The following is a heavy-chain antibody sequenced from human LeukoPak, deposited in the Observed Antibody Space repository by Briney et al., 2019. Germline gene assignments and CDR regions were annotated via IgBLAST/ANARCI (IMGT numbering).Heavy chain of an antibody. CDR2: IWYDGSNK. D-gene: IGHD6-13*01. V-gene: IGHV3-33*01. CDR1: GFTFSSYG. Sequence: TGGSLRLSCAASGFTFSSYGMHWVRQAPGKGLEWVAVIWYDGSNKYYADSVKGRFTISRDNYKNTLYLQMNSLRAEDTAVYYCARDQSPVAAAGLDYWGQGTLVTVSS. CDR3: ARDQSPVAAAGLDY. J-gene: IGHJ4*02.